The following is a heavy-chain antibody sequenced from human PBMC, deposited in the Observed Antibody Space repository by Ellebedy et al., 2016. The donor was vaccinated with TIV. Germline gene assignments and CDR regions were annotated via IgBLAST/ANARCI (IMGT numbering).Heavy chain of an antibody. CDR1: GGSISPHAYY. CDR2: IYYSGTT. V-gene: IGHV4-39*07. Sequence: MPSETLSLTCTVSGGSISPHAYYFVWIRKPPRTGLEWIGTIYYSGTTSYNPSLKRRFTRSVDTSKHQFSLKLTSVTAADTAVYYCAKNQQLISWFDPWGQGTLVTVAS. D-gene: IGHD6-13*01. CDR3: AKNQQLISWFDP. J-gene: IGHJ5*02.